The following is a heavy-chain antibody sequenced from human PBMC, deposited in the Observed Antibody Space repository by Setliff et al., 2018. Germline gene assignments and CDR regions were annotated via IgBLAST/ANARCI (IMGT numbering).Heavy chain of an antibody. CDR1: GGSVSNSGFF. CDR2: IYDSGSS. V-gene: IGHV4-39*07. Sequence: SETLSLTCTVSGGSVSNSGFFWGWLRQAPGKGLEWIGNIYDSGSSNYNASLKSRLIITRDTSKNQISLKLTSVTAADTAVYYCIRDTSGRDAFDICGQGTMVTVSS. D-gene: IGHD6-19*01. J-gene: IGHJ3*02. CDR3: IRDTSGRDAFDI.